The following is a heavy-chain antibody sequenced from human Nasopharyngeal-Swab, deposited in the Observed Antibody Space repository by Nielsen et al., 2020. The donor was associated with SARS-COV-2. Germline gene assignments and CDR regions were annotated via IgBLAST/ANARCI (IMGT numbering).Heavy chain of an antibody. J-gene: IGHJ4*02. CDR3: AREGGLRGSGNYYFDY. Sequence: SETLSLTCIVSGGSISSYHWSWIRQPPGKGLEWIGYIYDRGSTNYNPSLKSRVTISVDTSKTPFSLKLSSVTAAGTAVYYCAREGGLRGSGNYYFDYWGQGTLVTVSS. CDR2: IYDRGST. V-gene: IGHV4-59*01. D-gene: IGHD3-10*01. CDR1: GGSISSYH.